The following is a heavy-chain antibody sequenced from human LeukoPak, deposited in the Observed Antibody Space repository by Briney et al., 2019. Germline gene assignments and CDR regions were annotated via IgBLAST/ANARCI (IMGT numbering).Heavy chain of an antibody. CDR1: VFMFVTYE. D-gene: IGHD1-1*01. J-gene: IGHJ4*02. V-gene: IGHV3-48*03. CDR2: IRSSGKTN. Sequence: GWSLRLSCAASVFMFVTYEMTWVRQAPGGGLEGMAYIRSSGKTNYYADSLRGQFTVARDNARSSLYLDMNSLRVEDTAFYFCTRGGSVTTAPVDHWSQGTLVTVSS. CDR3: TRGGSVTTAPVDH.